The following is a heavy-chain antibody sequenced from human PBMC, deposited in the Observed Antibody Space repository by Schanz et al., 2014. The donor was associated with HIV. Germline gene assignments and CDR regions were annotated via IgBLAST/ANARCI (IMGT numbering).Heavy chain of an antibody. CDR1: GGTFSSYA. Sequence: QVQLVQSGAEVKKPGSSVKVSCKASGGTFSSYAISWVRQAPGQGLEWMGWINPNSGGTNPAQNFQGRVTLSMDTSISTAYMELSRLRSDDTAVYYCARGAAEMATMTPWRYWGQGTLVTVSS. CDR2: INPNSGGT. J-gene: IGHJ4*02. D-gene: IGHD5-12*01. CDR3: ARGAAEMATMTPWRY. V-gene: IGHV1-2*02.